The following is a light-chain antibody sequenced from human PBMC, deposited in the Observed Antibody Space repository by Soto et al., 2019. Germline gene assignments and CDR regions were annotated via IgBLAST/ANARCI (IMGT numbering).Light chain of an antibody. J-gene: IGKJ4*01. CDR1: QSIGKH. CDR3: LQTHSLPVA. V-gene: IGKV1-39*01. CDR2: GAA. Sequence: IQVTQSPSSLSASVGERVTITCRASQSIGKHLNWYQQKPGTVPNLLIHGAAGLYGGVPSRFSGSGSGTDFTLTITSVQPEDAATYYCLQTHSLPVAFGGGTKVEI.